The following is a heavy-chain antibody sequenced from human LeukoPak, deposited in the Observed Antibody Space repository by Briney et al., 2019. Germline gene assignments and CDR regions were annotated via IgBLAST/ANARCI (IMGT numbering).Heavy chain of an antibody. J-gene: IGHJ6*02. CDR3: AKEGGNAYKYVGDGLDV. Sequence: GGSLRLSCAASGFTFSNYGMHWVRQAPGKGLEWVAVILHDESNKYYADSVKGRFTISRDKSKNTLYLQMNSLRAEDTAVYYCAKEGGNAYKYVGDGLDVWGQGTTVNVSS. D-gene: IGHD5-24*01. CDR1: GFTFSNYG. V-gene: IGHV3-30*18. CDR2: ILHDESNK.